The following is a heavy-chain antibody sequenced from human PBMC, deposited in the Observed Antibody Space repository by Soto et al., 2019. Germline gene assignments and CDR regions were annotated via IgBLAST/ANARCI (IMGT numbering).Heavy chain of an antibody. D-gene: IGHD2-8*02. CDR3: ARGDYGTGGYPFPYFDY. CDR2: INPDSGDT. J-gene: IGHJ4*02. Sequence: HEHLVQSGAEVKRPGASLKVSCKASGYSFTGYYIHWVRQAPGQGLEWMGWINPDSGDTNYAQNFQGSVTLTSDTSISTASMDLTSLTSDDTDVYYCARGDYGTGGYPFPYFDYWGQGTLVIVSS. CDR1: GYSFTGYY. V-gene: IGHV1-2*02.